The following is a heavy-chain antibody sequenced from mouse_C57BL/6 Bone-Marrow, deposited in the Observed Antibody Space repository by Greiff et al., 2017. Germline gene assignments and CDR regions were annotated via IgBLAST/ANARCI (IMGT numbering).Heavy chain of an antibody. V-gene: IGHV1-82*01. CDR3: ARLGFYYYGSNYYWYFDV. Sequence: QVQLQQSGPELVKPGASVKISCKASGYAFSSSWMNWVKQRPGKGLGWIGRIYPGDGDTNYTGNFKGKATLTADKSSSTAYMQLSSLTSEAAAVYFCARLGFYYYGSNYYWYFDVWGTGTTVTVSS. CDR1: GYAFSSSW. D-gene: IGHD1-1*01. CDR2: IYPGDGDT. J-gene: IGHJ1*03.